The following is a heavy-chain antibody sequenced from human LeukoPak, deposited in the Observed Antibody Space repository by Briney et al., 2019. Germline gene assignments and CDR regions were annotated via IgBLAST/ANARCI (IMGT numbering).Heavy chain of an antibody. CDR3: ARRNYGAPPDY. V-gene: IGHV4-34*01. Sequence: SETLSLTCAGYGVSFSGYYWSWVRQPPGKGREWVGEINHSGSTNYNPSLKRRGTISVETSKNQFSLKLSSVTAADTAVYYCARRNYGAPPDYWGQGTLVTVSS. J-gene: IGHJ4*02. CDR1: GVSFSGYY. CDR2: INHSGST. D-gene: IGHD4-17*01.